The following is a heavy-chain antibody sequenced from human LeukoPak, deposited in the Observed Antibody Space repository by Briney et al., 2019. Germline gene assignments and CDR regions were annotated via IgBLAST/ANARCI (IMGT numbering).Heavy chain of an antibody. Sequence: ASVKVSCKASGYTFTNNYLHWVRQAPGQGLEWMGMIYPRDGSTSYAQNFQGRVTVTRDTSTSTAHMELRSLRSDDTAVYYCARGRSGSYCDYWGQGTLVTVSS. V-gene: IGHV1-46*01. J-gene: IGHJ4*02. CDR2: IYPRDGST. CDR1: GYTFTNNY. CDR3: ARGRSGSYCDY. D-gene: IGHD1-26*01.